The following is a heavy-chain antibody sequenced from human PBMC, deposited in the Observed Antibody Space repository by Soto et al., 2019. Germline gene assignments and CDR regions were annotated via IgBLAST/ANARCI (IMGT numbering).Heavy chain of an antibody. CDR2: INPNSGGT. J-gene: IGHJ1*01. CDR3: ARLAAAVTLYFQH. CDR1: GYTFTGYY. V-gene: IGHV1-2*02. D-gene: IGHD6-13*01. Sequence: GESLKISCKASGYTFTGYYMHWVRQAPGQGLEWMGWINPNSGGTNYAQKFQGRVTMTRDTSISTAYMELSRLRSDDTAVYYCARLAAAVTLYFQHWGQGTLVTVSS.